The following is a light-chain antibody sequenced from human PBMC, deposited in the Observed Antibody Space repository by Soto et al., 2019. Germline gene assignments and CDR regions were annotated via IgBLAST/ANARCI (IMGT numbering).Light chain of an antibody. CDR3: QQYNNWPPN. V-gene: IGKV3-15*01. CDR1: ESVGRH. Sequence: EVVVTQSQATLSVSPGERATLSCVASESVGRHLPWYHQKPGQAPKLLIFDASTRATGVPARFSGSGSGTEFTLTVSSLQSEDIAVYFCQQYNNWPPNFGQGTRLEI. CDR2: DAS. J-gene: IGKJ5*01.